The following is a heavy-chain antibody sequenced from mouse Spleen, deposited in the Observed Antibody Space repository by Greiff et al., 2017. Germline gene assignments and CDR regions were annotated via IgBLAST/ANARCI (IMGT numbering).Heavy chain of an antibody. CDR1: GFTFSSYT. CDR2: ISNGGGST. J-gene: IGHJ4*01. CDR3: ARYGNYAMDY. Sequence: EVQLVESGGGLVQPGGSLKLSCAASGFTFSSYTMSWVRQTPEKRLEWVAYISNGGGSTYYPDTVKGRFTISRDNAKNTLYLQMSSLKSEDTAMYYCARYGNYAMDYWGQGTSVTVSS. D-gene: IGHD1-1*01. V-gene: IGHV5-12-2*01.